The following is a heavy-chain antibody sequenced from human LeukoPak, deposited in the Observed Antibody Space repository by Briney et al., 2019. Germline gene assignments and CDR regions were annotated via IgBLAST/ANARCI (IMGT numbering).Heavy chain of an antibody. J-gene: IGHJ4*02. CDR2: IKQDGSEK. D-gene: IGHD3-3*01. Sequence: PGGSLRLSCAASGFTFSSYWMSWVRQAPGKGLEWVANIKQDGSEKYYVDSVKGRFTISRDNAKNSLYLQMNSLRAEDTAVYYCAREGRFYDFWSGTNFDYWGQGTLVTVSS. CDR1: GFTFSSYW. V-gene: IGHV3-7*01. CDR3: AREGRFYDFWSGTNFDY.